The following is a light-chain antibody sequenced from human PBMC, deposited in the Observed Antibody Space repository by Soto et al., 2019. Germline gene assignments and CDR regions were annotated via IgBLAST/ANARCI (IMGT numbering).Light chain of an antibody. CDR1: QSVNTN. V-gene: IGKV3-15*01. Sequence: EIVMTQSPATLSVSPGQRVTLSCRASQSVNTNLAWYQHRPGQPPRLPIYGASTRATGIPARFSGTGSVTEFTLTISSLQSEDFAIYYCQQYNKWTWTFGQGTKVDIK. CDR2: GAS. CDR3: QQYNKWTWT. J-gene: IGKJ1*01.